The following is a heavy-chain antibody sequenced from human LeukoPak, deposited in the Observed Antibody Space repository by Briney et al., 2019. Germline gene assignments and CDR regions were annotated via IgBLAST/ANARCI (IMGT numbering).Heavy chain of an antibody. V-gene: IGHV4-59*01. J-gene: IGHJ3*02. CDR3: ARASRGTRYYDFWSGHTRHAFDI. D-gene: IGHD3-3*01. CDR1: GGSISSYY. CDR2: IYYSGST. Sequence: SETLSLTCTVSGGSISSYYWSWIRQPPGKGLEWIGYIYYSGSTNYNPSLKSRVTISVDTSKNQFSLKLSSVTAADTAVYYCARASRGTRYYDFWSGHTRHAFDIWGQGTMVTVSS.